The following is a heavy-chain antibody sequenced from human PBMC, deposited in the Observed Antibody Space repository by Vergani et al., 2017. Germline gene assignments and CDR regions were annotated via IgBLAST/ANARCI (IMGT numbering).Heavy chain of an antibody. Sequence: QVQLVESGGGVVQPGRSLRLSCAASGFTFNQYGMHWVRQAPGKGLEWVAVTWYDGNNKQNADSVKGRFTISRDNSKSTMYLEMYSLRDDDTGVYYCARDLRLLYNRFDPWGQGTLVTVSP. CDR1: GFTFNQYG. V-gene: IGHV3-33*01. J-gene: IGHJ5*02. CDR2: TWYDGNNK. CDR3: ARDLRLLYNRFDP. D-gene: IGHD1-14*01.